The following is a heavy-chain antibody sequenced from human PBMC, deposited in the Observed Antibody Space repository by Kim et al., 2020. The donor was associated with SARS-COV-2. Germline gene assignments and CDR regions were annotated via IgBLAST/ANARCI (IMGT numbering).Heavy chain of an antibody. CDR3: AGWQLWVFGY. V-gene: IGHV3-23*01. CDR2: VSDSGADT. Sequence: GGSLRLSCAGSGFSFRSYALSWVRQAPGKGLEWVSGVSDSGADTCYADSVKGRFTISRDNSQNTMYLQMNSLRADDTAVYYCAGWQLWVFGYWYEGTRVT. D-gene: IGHD3-16*01. CDR1: GFSFRSYA. J-gene: IGHJ4*02.